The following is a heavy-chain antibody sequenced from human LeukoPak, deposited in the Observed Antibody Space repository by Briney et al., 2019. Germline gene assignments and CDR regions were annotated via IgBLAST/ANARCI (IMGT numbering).Heavy chain of an antibody. V-gene: IGHV4-39*01. D-gene: IGHD3/OR15-3a*01. Sequence: SETLSLTCTVSGVSISSSNSYWGWIRQPSGKGLEWIGSIYYSGNTYYNASLKSQVSISIDTSKNQFSLRLTSVTAADTAVYYCARQTGSGLFILPGGQGTLVTVSS. CDR3: ARQTGSGLFILP. CDR2: IYYSGNT. CDR1: GVSISSSNSY. J-gene: IGHJ4*02.